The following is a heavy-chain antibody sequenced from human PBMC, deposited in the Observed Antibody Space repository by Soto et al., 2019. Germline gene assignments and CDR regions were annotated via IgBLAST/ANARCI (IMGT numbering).Heavy chain of an antibody. J-gene: IGHJ4*02. CDR3: AREGGQLAPFDY. CDR2: IWYDGSNK. D-gene: IGHD6-6*01. V-gene: IGHV3-33*01. Sequence: QVQLVESGGGVVQPGRSLRLSCAASGFTFSSYGMHWVRQAPGKGLEWVAVIWYDGSNKYYADSVKGRFTISRDNSKNTLYLQMNSLRAEDTVVYYCAREGGQLAPFDYWGQGTLVTVSS. CDR1: GFTFSSYG.